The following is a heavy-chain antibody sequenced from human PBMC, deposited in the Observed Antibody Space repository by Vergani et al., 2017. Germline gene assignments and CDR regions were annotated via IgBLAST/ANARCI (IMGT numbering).Heavy chain of an antibody. CDR2: IWYDGSNK. J-gene: IGHJ6*02. D-gene: IGHD5-18*01. Sequence: QVQLVESGGGVVQPGRSLRLSCAASGFTFSSYGMHWVRQAPGKGLEWVGVIWYDGSNKYYADSVKGRFTISRDNSKNTLYLQMNSLRAEDPAVYYCARDRAYSYGTNYYYYYGMDVWGQGTTVTVSS. CDR3: ARDRAYSYGTNYYYYYGMDV. V-gene: IGHV3-33*01. CDR1: GFTFSSYG.